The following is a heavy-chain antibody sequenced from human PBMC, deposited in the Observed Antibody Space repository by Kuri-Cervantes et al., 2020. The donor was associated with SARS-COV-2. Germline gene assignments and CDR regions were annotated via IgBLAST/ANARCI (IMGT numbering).Heavy chain of an antibody. J-gene: IGHJ4*02. V-gene: IGHV4-39*07. CDR1: GGSISSSSYY. CDR2: IYYSGST. Sequence: GSLRLSCTVSGGSISSSSYYWGWIRQPPGKGLEWIGSIYYSGSTYYNPSLKSRVIISVDTSKNQFSLKLSPVTAADTAVYYCARDPTGLQYYFDYWGQGTLVTVSS. CDR3: ARDPTGLQYYFDY. D-gene: IGHD4-11*01.